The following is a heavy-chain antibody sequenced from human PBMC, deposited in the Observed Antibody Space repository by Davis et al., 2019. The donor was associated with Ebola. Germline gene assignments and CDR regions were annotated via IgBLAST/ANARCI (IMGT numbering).Heavy chain of an antibody. V-gene: IGHV3-13*01. CDR1: GFTFSNYD. D-gene: IGHD6-13*01. CDR2: IGTAGDT. J-gene: IGHJ4*02. Sequence: GESLKISCEASGFTFSNYDMHWVRQVTGKGLEWVSAIGTAGDTYYPGSVKGRFTISRDNAKNSLYLQMNSLTDEDTAVYYCARVESSFYAGDYWGQGTLVTVSS. CDR3: ARVESSFYAGDY.